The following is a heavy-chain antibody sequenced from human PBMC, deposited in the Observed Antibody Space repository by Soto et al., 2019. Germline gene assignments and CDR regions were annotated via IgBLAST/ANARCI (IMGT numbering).Heavy chain of an antibody. CDR3: ARVMANLPWYFDY. D-gene: IGHD2-8*01. V-gene: IGHV3-74*01. J-gene: IGHJ4*02. CDR1: VYTFSSYW. CDR2: VNGDGSST. Sequence: GGSPRLSCSASVYTFSSYWMHWFRQAPGKGLVWVSRVNGDGSSTSYADPVKGRFTISRDNAKNTVHLQMDSLRAEDTAVYYCARVMANLPWYFDYWGQGTLVTVSS.